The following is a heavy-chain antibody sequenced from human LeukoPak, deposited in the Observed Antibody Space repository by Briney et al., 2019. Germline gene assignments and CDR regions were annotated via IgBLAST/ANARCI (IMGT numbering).Heavy chain of an antibody. Sequence: ASVKVSCKASGYTFTSYYMHWVRQAPGQGLEWMGIINTSGGSTTYAQKFQGRVSMTRDTSTSTVYLEVSSLRSEDTAVYYCARSQGGNTLWFDPWGQGTLVTVSS. D-gene: IGHD4-23*01. CDR3: ARSQGGNTLWFDP. CDR1: GYTFTSYY. J-gene: IGHJ5*02. CDR2: INTSGGST. V-gene: IGHV1-46*01.